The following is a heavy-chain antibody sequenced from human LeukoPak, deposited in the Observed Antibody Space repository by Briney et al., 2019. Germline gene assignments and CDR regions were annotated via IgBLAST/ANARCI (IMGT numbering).Heavy chain of an antibody. D-gene: IGHD6-19*01. CDR2: IKHDGSEK. J-gene: IGHJ5*02. CDR1: GFTFSSYW. Sequence: GGSLRLSCAASGFTFSSYWMTWVRQAPGQGLEWVANIKHDGSEKYYVDFVEGRFTISRDNAKNSLYLQMKSLRAEDTVVFYCARVAVRAFSPGGEGTLVTVSS. CDR3: ARVAVRAFSP. V-gene: IGHV3-7*04.